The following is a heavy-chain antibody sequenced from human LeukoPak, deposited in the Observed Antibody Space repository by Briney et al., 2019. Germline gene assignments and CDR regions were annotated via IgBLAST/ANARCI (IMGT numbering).Heavy chain of an antibody. Sequence: GGSLRLSCAASGFIFDDYAMHWVRQAPGKGLEWVSLVSRDGSSTYYADSVKGRFTISRDNSKDSLYLQMNGLKIEDTALYYCAKDDLDSMDVWGQGTTVTVSS. CDR1: GFIFDDYA. CDR3: AKDDLDSMDV. J-gene: IGHJ6*02. D-gene: IGHD2-2*03. V-gene: IGHV3-43*02. CDR2: VSRDGSST.